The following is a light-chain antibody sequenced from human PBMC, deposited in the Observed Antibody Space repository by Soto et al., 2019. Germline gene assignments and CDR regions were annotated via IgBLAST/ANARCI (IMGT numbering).Light chain of an antibody. CDR2: EDS. CDR1: SSDIGTYNL. CDR3: CSYAGSNTYAVV. J-gene: IGLJ2*01. V-gene: IGLV2-23*01. Sequence: QSALTQPASVSGSPGQSITISCTGTSSDIGTYNLVSWYQQHPGKAPKLMIYEDSKRPSGISSRFSGSKSDNTASLTISGLQAEDEAAYYCCSYAGSNTYAVVFGGGTQLTVL.